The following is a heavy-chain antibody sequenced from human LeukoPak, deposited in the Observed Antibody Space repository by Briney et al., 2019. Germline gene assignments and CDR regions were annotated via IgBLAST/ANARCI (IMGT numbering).Heavy chain of an antibody. Sequence: GGSLRLSCAASGFTFSSYAMSWVRQAPGKGLEWVSAISGSGGSTYYADSVKSRFTISRDNSKNTLYVQMNSLRAEDTAVYYCAKVYDFWTQTYDAFDIWGQGTMVTVSS. CDR1: GFTFSSYA. CDR3: AKVYDFWTQTYDAFDI. CDR2: ISGSGGST. J-gene: IGHJ3*02. V-gene: IGHV3-23*01. D-gene: IGHD3-3*01.